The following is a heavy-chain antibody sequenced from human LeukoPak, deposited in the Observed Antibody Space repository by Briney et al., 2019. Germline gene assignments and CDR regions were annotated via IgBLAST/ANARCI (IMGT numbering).Heavy chain of an antibody. D-gene: IGHD4-11*01. J-gene: IGHJ6*02. Sequence: GASVKVSCKASGYTFTSYGISWVRPAPGQGLEWMGWISAYNGNTNYAQKLQGRVTMTTDTSTSTAYMELRSLRSEDTAVYYCATAVTTDRMTGYYYGMDVWGQGTTVTVSS. CDR3: ATAVTTDRMTGYYYGMDV. V-gene: IGHV1-18*01. CDR2: ISAYNGNT. CDR1: GYTFTSYG.